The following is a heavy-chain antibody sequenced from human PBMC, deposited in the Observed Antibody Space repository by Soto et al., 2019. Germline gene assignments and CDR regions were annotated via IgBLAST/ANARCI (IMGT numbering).Heavy chain of an antibody. J-gene: IGHJ3*02. CDR1: GYTFTGYY. Sequence: QVPLVQSGAEVKKPGASVKVSCKASGYTFTGYYMHWVRQAPGQGLEWMGWINPNSGGTIYAQKFQGRVTMTRDTTYSTAYMELSRLRTDDTSVYYCARGIAVAGKKSKDAFDIWGQGTMVTVAS. V-gene: IGHV1-2*02. D-gene: IGHD6-19*01. CDR2: INPNSGGT. CDR3: ARGIAVAGKKSKDAFDI.